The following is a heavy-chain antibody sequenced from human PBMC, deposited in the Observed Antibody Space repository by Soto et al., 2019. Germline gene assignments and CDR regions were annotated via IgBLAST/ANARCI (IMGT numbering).Heavy chain of an antibody. CDR2: ISISSRTI. CDR3: ARDNGIAGSFDP. J-gene: IGHJ5*02. Sequence: VGSLRLSCAASGFTFRSYSMNWVRQAPGKGLGWVSYISISSRTIYYADSVKGRFTISRDDAKNSLYLQMNSLRDEDTSVYYCARDNGIAGSFDPWGQGTLVTVSS. V-gene: IGHV3-48*02. D-gene: IGHD6-13*01. CDR1: GFTFRSYS.